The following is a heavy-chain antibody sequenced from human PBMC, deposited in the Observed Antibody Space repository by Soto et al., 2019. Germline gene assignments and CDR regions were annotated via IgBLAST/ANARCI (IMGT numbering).Heavy chain of an antibody. CDR1: GRSITSYY. D-gene: IGHD3-22*01. V-gene: IGHV4-59*12. CDR2: IYDNGIT. Sequence: QVVLQEPGPGLVKPSETLSLMCSVSGRSITSYYWSWVRQPPGKGLEWIGYIYDNGITSQNPSLKSRVTMSADTSQNQFSLKLTSVTGADTAVYYCARTYDSNGYANEFDSWGQGILVTVTS. J-gene: IGHJ4*02. CDR3: ARTYDSNGYANEFDS.